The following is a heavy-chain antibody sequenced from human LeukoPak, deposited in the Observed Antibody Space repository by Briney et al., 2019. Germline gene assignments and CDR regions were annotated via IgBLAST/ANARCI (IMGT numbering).Heavy chain of an antibody. V-gene: IGHV4-34*01. CDR1: GGSFSGYY. Sequence: SETLSLTCAVDGGSFSGYYWSWIRRPPGKGLEWIGEINHSGSTNYNPSLKSRVTISVDTSKNQFSLKLSSVTAADTAVYYCARDTFIVLMVYAIPEDAFDIWGQGTMVTVSS. J-gene: IGHJ3*02. CDR2: INHSGST. D-gene: IGHD2-8*01. CDR3: ARDTFIVLMVYAIPEDAFDI.